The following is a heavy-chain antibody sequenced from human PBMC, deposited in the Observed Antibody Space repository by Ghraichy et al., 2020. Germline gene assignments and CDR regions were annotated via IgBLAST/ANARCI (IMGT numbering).Heavy chain of an antibody. Sequence: GGSLRLSCAASGFIFSSFWMSWVRQAPGRGEEWVANIKEDGSEKYYVDSVKGRFTISRDNAKNSLYLQMNSLRADDTAVYYCARSSNWFNWFDPWGQGTLVTVSP. J-gene: IGHJ5*02. CDR1: GFIFSSFW. V-gene: IGHV3-7*01. CDR2: IKEDGSEK. CDR3: ARSSNWFNWFDP. D-gene: IGHD6-13*01.